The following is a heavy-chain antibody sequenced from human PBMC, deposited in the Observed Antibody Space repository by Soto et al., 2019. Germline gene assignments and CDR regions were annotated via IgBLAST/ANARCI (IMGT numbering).Heavy chain of an antibody. CDR3: AKITYYYDSSGSAPDY. J-gene: IGHJ4*02. Sequence: GGSLRLSCAASGFTFSTFAMGWVRQPPGRGLEWLSLISGGGDRTYYANSVKGRFTVSRDNSENTLYPQMNSLRAEDTAVYYCAKITYYYDSSGSAPDYWGQGTLVTVSS. CDR2: ISGGGDRT. D-gene: IGHD3-22*01. CDR1: GFTFSTFA. V-gene: IGHV3-23*01.